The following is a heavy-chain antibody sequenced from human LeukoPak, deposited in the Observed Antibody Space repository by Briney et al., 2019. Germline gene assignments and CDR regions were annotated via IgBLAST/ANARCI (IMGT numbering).Heavy chain of an antibody. J-gene: IGHJ3*02. CDR3: AREMVYCSSTSCYRWTNAFDI. V-gene: IGHV4-59*01. Sequence: SETLSLTCTVSGGSISSYYWSWVRQPPGKGLEWIGYIYYSGSTNYNPSLKSRVTISVDTSKNQFSLKLSSVTAADTAVYYCAREMVYCSSTSCYRWTNAFDIWGQGTMVTVSS. CDR2: IYYSGST. D-gene: IGHD2-2*02. CDR1: GGSISSYY.